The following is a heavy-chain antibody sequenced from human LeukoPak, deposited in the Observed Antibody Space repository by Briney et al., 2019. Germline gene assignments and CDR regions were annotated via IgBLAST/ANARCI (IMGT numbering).Heavy chain of an antibody. V-gene: IGHV1-8*03. Sequence: ASVKVSCKASGYTFTSYDINWVRRATGQGLEWMGWMDPNSGNTGYAQKFQGRVTITRNTSISTAYMELSSLRSEDTAVYCCARGVDTAMGGDFDYWGQGTLVTVSS. D-gene: IGHD5-18*01. J-gene: IGHJ4*02. CDR1: GYTFTSYD. CDR3: ARGVDTAMGGDFDY. CDR2: MDPNSGNT.